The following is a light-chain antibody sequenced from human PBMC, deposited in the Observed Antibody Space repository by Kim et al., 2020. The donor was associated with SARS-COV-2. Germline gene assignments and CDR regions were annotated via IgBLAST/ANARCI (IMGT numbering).Light chain of an antibody. CDR2: DGS. J-gene: IGKJ1*01. CDR1: QSVSRW. V-gene: IGKV1-5*01. CDR3: QHRQT. Sequence: DIQMTQSPPTLSASVGDRVTLTCRASQSVSRWLAWYQQKPGKAPKLLIYDGSNLQSGVPSRFSGSGSGTEFTLTLSSLQPDDFAIYYSQHRQTFGQGTKVDIK.